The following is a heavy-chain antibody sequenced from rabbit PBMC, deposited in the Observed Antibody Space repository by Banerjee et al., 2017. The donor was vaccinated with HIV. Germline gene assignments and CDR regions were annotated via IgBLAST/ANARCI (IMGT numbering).Heavy chain of an antibody. V-gene: IGHV1S47*01. Sequence: QEQLKETGGGLVQPGGSLTLSCKASGFDFSSYTMSWVRQAPGKGLEWIAYIYAGSGSTYYASWAKGRFTISLDNAQNTVFLQMTSLTAADTATYFCARWGYGMDLWGPGTLVTVS. D-gene: IGHD3-1*01. CDR1: GFDFSSYT. J-gene: IGHJ6*01. CDR3: ARWGYGMDL. CDR2: IYAGSGST.